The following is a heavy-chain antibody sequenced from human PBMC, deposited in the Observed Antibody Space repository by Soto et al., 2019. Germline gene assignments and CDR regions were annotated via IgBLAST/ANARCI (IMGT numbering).Heavy chain of an antibody. Sequence: GASVKVSCKASGGTFSSYAISWVRQAPGQGLEWMGGIIPIFGTANYAQKFQGRVTITADESTSTAYMGLSSLRSEDTAVYYCARLFSSRNHGYSYGAVDYWGQGTLVTVSS. CDR1: GGTFSSYA. V-gene: IGHV1-69*13. J-gene: IGHJ4*02. D-gene: IGHD5-18*01. CDR2: IIPIFGTA. CDR3: ARLFSSRNHGYSYGAVDY.